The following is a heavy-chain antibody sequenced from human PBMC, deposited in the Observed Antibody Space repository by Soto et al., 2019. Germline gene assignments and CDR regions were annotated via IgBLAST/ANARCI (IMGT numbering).Heavy chain of an antibody. D-gene: IGHD6-13*01. J-gene: IGHJ5*02. CDR3: ARAWTAGAGCANWFDR. V-gene: IGHV4-31*03. CDR2: IHHSVTT. CDR1: GGSISGVGYY. Sequence: QLQLQESGPGLVEPSQTLSLTCTVSGGSISGVGYYWGWIRQHPGKGLEWIGYIHHSVTTYYNPSLKSRLTISVYTFKNQVSLKLSSVTAADTAVDYCARAWTAGAGCANWFDRWGQGTLVTVSS.